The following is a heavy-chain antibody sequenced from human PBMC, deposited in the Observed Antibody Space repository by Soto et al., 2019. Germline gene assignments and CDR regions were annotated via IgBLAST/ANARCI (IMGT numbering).Heavy chain of an antibody. CDR3: ARSSVVVTALDY. D-gene: IGHD2-21*02. CDR1: GYTFTSYA. J-gene: IGHJ4*02. V-gene: IGHV1-3*05. Sequence: QVQLVQSGAEEKKPGASVKVSCKASGYTFTSYAMHWVRQAPGQRLEWMGWINAGNGNTKYSQKFQGRVTITRDTSASTAHMEMISLRSEDTAVYYCARSSVVVTALDYWGQGTLVTVSS. CDR2: INAGNGNT.